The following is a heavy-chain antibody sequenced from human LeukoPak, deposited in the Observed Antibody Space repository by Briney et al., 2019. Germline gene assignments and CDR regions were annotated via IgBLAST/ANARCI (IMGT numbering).Heavy chain of an antibody. CDR3: AREAVVPAALFDY. CDR1: GGSISSGGYN. CDR2: IYHSGST. J-gene: IGHJ4*02. Sequence: PSQTLSLTCTVSGGSISSGGYNWSWIRQPPGKGLEWIGYIYHSGSTYYNPSLKSRVTISVDRSKNQFSLKLSSVTAADTAVYYCAREAVVPAALFDYWGQGTLVTVSS. V-gene: IGHV4-30-2*01. D-gene: IGHD2-2*01.